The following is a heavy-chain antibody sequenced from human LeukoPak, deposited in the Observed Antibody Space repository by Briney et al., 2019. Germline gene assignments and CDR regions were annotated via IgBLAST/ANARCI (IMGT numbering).Heavy chain of an antibody. Sequence: AGGSLRLSCAASGFTFRSYWMSWVRQAPGKGLEWVANIKQDGSEKYYVDSVKGRFTISRDNAKNSLYLQMNSLRAEDTAVYYCASDRDYYGSSGYLFDYWGQGTLVTVSS. D-gene: IGHD3-22*01. J-gene: IGHJ4*02. CDR3: ASDRDYYGSSGYLFDY. CDR2: IKQDGSEK. V-gene: IGHV3-7*01. CDR1: GFTFRSYW.